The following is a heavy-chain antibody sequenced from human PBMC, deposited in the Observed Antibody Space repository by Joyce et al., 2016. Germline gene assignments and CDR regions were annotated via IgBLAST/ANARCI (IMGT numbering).Heavy chain of an antibody. CDR1: GGSFIDYY. D-gene: IGHD4-17*01. V-gene: IGHV4-34*01. J-gene: IGHJ4*02. CDR3: ARTTVTTYYFDY. CDR2: ISPSGST. Sequence: QAQLQQWGAGLLKPSETLSLTCAGYGGSFIDYYWSWIRQPPGKGLEWIGEISPSGSTNYNSSLESRVSISVDTSKNQFSLKLSSVTAADTAVYYCARTTVTTYYFDYWGQGTLVTVSS.